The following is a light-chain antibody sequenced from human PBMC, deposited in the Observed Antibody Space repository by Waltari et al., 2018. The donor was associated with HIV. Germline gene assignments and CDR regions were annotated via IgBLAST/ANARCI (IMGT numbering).Light chain of an antibody. CDR1: QSVLYSSNNKSY. J-gene: IGKJ2*01. CDR2: GAS. V-gene: IGKV4-1*01. CDR3: QQYYITPYT. Sequence: DIVMTPSPDSLAVSLGEATTINCQSRQSVLYSSNNKSYLAWYQQKQGQPPQLLIYGASTRESGVPDRFTGSGSGTHFTLTISSLQAEDVAVYYCQQYYITPYTFGQGTKLEIK.